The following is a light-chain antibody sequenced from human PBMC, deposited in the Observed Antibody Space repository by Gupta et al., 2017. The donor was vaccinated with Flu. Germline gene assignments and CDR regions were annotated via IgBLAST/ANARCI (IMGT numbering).Light chain of an antibody. V-gene: IGKV3-11*01. CDR1: QSVSNY. CDR3: QQRITSIT. Sequence: EIVLTQSPATLSFSPGERATLSCRDSQSVSNYLAWYQQKPGQAPRLIIYDASNRASGIPGRFSGSGYAKDFTLISSRREDEDFAFYYWQQRITSITFGGGTKVDIK. J-gene: IGKJ4*01. CDR2: DAS.